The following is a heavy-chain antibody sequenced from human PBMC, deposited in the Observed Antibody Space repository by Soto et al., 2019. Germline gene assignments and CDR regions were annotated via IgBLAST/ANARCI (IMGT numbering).Heavy chain of an antibody. CDR2: ISAYNGNT. CDR3: ARDFVFGSGRPIYYYGMDV. J-gene: IGHJ6*02. D-gene: IGHD6-19*01. Sequence: GASVKVSCKASGYTFTSYGISWVRQAPGQGLEWMGWISAYNGNTNYAQKLQGRVTMTTDTSTSTAYVELRSLRSDDTAVYYCARDFVFGSGRPIYYYGMDVWGQGTTVTVSS. CDR1: GYTFTSYG. V-gene: IGHV1-18*01.